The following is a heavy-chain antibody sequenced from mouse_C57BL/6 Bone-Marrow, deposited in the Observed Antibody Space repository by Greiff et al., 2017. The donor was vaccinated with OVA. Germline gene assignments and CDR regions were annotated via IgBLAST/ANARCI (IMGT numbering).Heavy chain of an antibody. V-gene: IGHV1-26*01. Sequence: EVQLQQSGPELVKPGASVKISCKASGYTFTDYYMNWVKQSHGKSLEWIGDINPNNGGTSYNQKFKGKATLTVDKSSSTAYMELRSLTSEDSAVYYCARRGGHYYGLDVWGTGTTVTVSS. D-gene: IGHD1-2*01. CDR2: INPNNGGT. CDR1: GYTFTDYY. J-gene: IGHJ1*03. CDR3: ARRGGHYYGLDV.